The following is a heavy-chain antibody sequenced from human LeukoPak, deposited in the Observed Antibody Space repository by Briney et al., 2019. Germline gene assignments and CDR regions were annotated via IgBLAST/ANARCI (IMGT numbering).Heavy chain of an antibody. CDR1: GFTFSSYA. V-gene: IGHV3-66*01. J-gene: IGHJ4*02. D-gene: IGHD5-12*01. Sequence: PGGSLRLSCAASGFTFSSYAMSWVRQAAGKGLEWVSVIYSDGSTYYADSVKGRFTISRDNSKNTLYLQMNSLRDEDTAVYYCARWVVATMFDYWGQGTLVTVSS. CDR3: ARWVVATMFDY. CDR2: IYSDGST.